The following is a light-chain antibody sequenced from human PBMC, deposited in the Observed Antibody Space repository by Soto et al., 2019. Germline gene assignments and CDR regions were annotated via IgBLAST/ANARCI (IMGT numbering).Light chain of an antibody. CDR2: GAS. Sequence: IPLTQSPSSLSASMGDRVTITCRASQGIINYLAWYQQKPGKAPKLLIYGASTLQGGVPSRFSGSGSGTDFTLTVSSLQPEDLATYYCQQYNTWVRGTFGQGTKLEIK. CDR1: QGIINY. V-gene: IGKV1-9*01. CDR3: QQYNTWVRGT. J-gene: IGKJ2*01.